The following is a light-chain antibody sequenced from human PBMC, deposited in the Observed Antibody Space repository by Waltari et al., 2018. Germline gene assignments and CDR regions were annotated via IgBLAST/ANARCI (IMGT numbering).Light chain of an antibody. V-gene: IGKV1-27*01. CDR2: AAS. J-gene: IGKJ2*01. Sequence: DIQMTQSPSSLSASVGDIVTITCRASQGISNYLAWYQQKPRKFPNLLIYAASTLKSGVQSRFSGSGSGTDFTLTISSLQPEDVATYYCQSYNSALMYTFGQGTKLDIK. CDR1: QGISNY. CDR3: QSYNSALMYT.